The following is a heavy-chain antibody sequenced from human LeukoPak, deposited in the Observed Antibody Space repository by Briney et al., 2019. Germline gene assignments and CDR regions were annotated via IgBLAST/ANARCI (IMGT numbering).Heavy chain of an antibody. Sequence: GGSLRLSCAASGFTFSSYSMNWVRQAPGKGLEWVSSISSSSSYIYYADSVKGRFTISRDNAKNSLCLQMNSLRAEDTAVYYCARDEGATSAFDIWGQGTMVTVSS. D-gene: IGHD1-26*01. CDR3: ARDEGATSAFDI. J-gene: IGHJ3*02. V-gene: IGHV3-21*01. CDR2: ISSSSSYI. CDR1: GFTFSSYS.